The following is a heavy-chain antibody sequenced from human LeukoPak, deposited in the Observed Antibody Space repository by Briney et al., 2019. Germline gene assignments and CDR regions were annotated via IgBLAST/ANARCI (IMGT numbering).Heavy chain of an antibody. CDR2: IKQDGSEK. V-gene: IGHV3-7*01. D-gene: IGHD5-12*01. CDR1: GFTVSSNY. CDR3: ASVPSGYADVWDY. J-gene: IGHJ4*02. Sequence: GGSLRLSCAASGFTVSSNYMSWVRQAPGKGLEWVANIKQDGSEKYYVDSVKGRFTISRDNAKNSLYLQMNSLRAEDTAVYYCASVPSGYADVWDYWGQGTLVTVSS.